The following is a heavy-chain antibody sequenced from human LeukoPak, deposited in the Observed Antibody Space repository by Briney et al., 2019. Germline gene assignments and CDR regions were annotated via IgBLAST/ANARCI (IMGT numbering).Heavy chain of an antibody. CDR2: INSAGSTT. V-gene: IGHV3-74*01. CDR3: ARELVALDY. J-gene: IGHJ4*02. CDR1: GFTFSTYW. D-gene: IGHD2-21*01. Sequence: GGSLRLSCAAYGFTFSTYWMHWVRQAPGKGLVWVSRINSAGSTTTYADSVKGRFTISRDNAKNTLYLQMNSLRAEDTAVYYCARELVALDYWGQGTLVTVSS.